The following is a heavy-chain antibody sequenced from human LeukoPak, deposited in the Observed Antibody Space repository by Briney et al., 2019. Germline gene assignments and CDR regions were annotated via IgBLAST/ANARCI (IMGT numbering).Heavy chain of an antibody. CDR1: GFTFDDYG. Sequence: GGSLRLSCATSGFTFDDYGMSWVRQAPGKGLEWVSGINWNGGSTGYADSVKGRFTISRDNAKNSLYLQMNSLRAEDTALYHCARGYGGNSEGAFDIWGQGTMVTVSS. V-gene: IGHV3-20*01. J-gene: IGHJ3*02. CDR3: ARGYGGNSEGAFDI. CDR2: INWNGGST. D-gene: IGHD4-23*01.